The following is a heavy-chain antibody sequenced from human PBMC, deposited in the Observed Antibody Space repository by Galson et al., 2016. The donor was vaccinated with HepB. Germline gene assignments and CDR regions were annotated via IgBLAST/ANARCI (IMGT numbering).Heavy chain of an antibody. D-gene: IGHD2-15*01. J-gene: IGHJ4*02. Sequence: SLRLSCAASGFTVSNNYMRWVRQAPGKGLEWVSLIYSGGSTYYADSVKGRFTISRDSSKNTLYLHMNSLRAADTAVYYCARNRHCSGGSCYGAWGQGTLVTVSS. CDR2: IYSGGST. V-gene: IGHV3-66*01. CDR3: ARNRHCSGGSCYGA. CDR1: GFTVSNNY.